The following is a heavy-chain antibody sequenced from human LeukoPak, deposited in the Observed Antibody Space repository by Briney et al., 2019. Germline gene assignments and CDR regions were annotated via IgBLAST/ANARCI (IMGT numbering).Heavy chain of an antibody. CDR3: ARTTPKVTMVVTPNYFDY. V-gene: IGHV1-18*01. J-gene: IGHJ4*02. CDR2: ISAYNGNT. CDR1: GYTFTSYG. Sequence: ASLKVSCKASGYTFTSYGVIWVRQAPGQGLEWMGWISAYNGNTNYAQKLQGRVTMTTDTSTSTAYMELRSLRSDDTAVYYCARTTPKVTMVVTPNYFDYWGQGTLVTVSS. D-gene: IGHD4-23*01.